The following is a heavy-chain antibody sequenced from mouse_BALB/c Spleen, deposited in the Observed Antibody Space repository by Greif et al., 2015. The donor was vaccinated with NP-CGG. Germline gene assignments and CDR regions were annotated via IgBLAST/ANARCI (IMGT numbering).Heavy chain of an antibody. V-gene: IGHV1-84*02. Sequence: QVQLQQSGPELVKPGASVKISCKASGYTFTDYYINWVKQKPGQGLEWIGWIYPGSGNTKYNEKFKGKATLTVDTSSSTAYMQLSSLTSEDTAVYFCARLEFDGYYDYFDYWGQGTTLTVSS. D-gene: IGHD2-3*01. CDR1: GYTFTDYY. CDR3: ARLEFDGYYDYFDY. J-gene: IGHJ2*01. CDR2: IYPGSGNT.